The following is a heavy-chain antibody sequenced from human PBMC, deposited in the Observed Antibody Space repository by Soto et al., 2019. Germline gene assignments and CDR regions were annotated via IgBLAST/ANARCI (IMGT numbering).Heavy chain of an antibody. CDR2: IRSKAYGGTT. D-gene: IGHD2-8*01. CDR3: AATFVKVYSGKVYFYF. Sequence: SLRLSCTASGFTFGHYAMSWVRQAPGKGLEWVGFIRSKAYGGTTEYAASVKGRFTISRDDSKSIAYLQMNSLRGEDTAVYYCAATFVKVYSGKVYFYFRGQRTPATVSS. V-gene: IGHV3-49*04. J-gene: IGHJ4*02. CDR1: GFTFGHYA.